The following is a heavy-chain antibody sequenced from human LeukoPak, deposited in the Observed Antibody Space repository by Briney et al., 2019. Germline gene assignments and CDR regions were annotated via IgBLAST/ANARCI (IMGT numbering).Heavy chain of an antibody. D-gene: IGHD1-1*01. CDR3: ARGHNLKSFDY. Sequence: SETLSLTCTVSGGSISSYYWSWIRQPPGKGLEWIGYTYYSGTTNYNPSLKSRVTISVDASKNQFSLKLSSVTAADTAVYYCARGHNLKSFDYWGQGTLVTVSS. V-gene: IGHV4-59*01. CDR2: TYYSGTT. CDR1: GGSISSYY. J-gene: IGHJ4*02.